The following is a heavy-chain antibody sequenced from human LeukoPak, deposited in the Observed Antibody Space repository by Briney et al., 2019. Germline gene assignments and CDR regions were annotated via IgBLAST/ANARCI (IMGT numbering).Heavy chain of an antibody. CDR3: ARDLGSSSPYYYYYYMDV. V-gene: IGHV3-21*01. D-gene: IGHD6-13*01. J-gene: IGHJ6*03. CDR1: GFTFSSYS. CDR2: ISSSSSYI. Sequence: GGSLRLSCAASGFTFSSYSMNWVRQAPGKGLEWVSSISSSSSYIYYADSVKGRFTISRDNAKNSLYLQMNNLRAEDTAVYYCARDLGSSSPYYYYYYMDVWGKGTTVTVSS.